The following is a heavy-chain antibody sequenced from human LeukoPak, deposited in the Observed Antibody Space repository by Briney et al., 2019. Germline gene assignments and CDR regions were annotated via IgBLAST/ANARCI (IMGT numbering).Heavy chain of an antibody. D-gene: IGHD2-2*01. CDR2: IKQDGSEK. J-gene: IGHJ4*02. CDR3: ARDHALYYFDY. CDR1: GFTFSSYW. Sequence: GGSLRLSCAASGFTFSSYWMSWVRQAPGKGVEWVANIKQDGSEKYYVDSVKGRFTISRDNAKNSLYLQMNSLRAEDTAVYYCARDHALYYFDYWGQGTLVTVSS. V-gene: IGHV3-7*01.